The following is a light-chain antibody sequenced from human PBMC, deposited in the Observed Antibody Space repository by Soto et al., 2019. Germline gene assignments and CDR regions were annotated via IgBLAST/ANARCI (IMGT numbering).Light chain of an antibody. J-gene: IGKJ2*01. Sequence: EIVLTQSPGTLSLSPGERATLSCRASQSLTGSHLAWYQQKPGQAPRLLLYGASSRATGIPDRFSGSGSGTDSTPTISRLAPEDFAVYYCQQYESSPPSSTFGQGTKLEIK. V-gene: IGKV3-20*01. CDR3: QQYESSPPSST. CDR1: QSLTGSH. CDR2: GAS.